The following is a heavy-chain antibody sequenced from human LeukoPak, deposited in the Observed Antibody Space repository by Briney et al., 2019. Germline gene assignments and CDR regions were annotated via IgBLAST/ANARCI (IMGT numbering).Heavy chain of an antibody. Sequence: GSLRLSCAASGFTFSSYWMSWVRQAPGKGLEWVAIIKQDGSERYYVDSVKGRFTISRDNAKNSVYLQMNSLRAEDTAVYYCARSRGFLEWSSPAEDYYYGMDVWGQGTTVTVSS. V-gene: IGHV3-7*01. CDR2: IKQDGSER. CDR1: GFTFSSYW. CDR3: ARSRGFLEWSSPAEDYYYGMDV. D-gene: IGHD3-3*01. J-gene: IGHJ6*02.